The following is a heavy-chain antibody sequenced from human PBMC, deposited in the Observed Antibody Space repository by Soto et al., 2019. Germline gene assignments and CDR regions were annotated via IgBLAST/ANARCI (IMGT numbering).Heavy chain of an antibody. Sequence: QVQLVQSGAEVKKPGASVKVSCKASGYTFTSYGISWVRQAPGQGLEWMGWISAYNGNTNYAQKLQGRVTMTTDTSRSTAYMERRSLRSEDTAVYYCARGSNYSPSYYYYYYMDVWGKGTTVTVSS. V-gene: IGHV1-18*01. D-gene: IGHD4-4*01. CDR1: GYTFTSYG. J-gene: IGHJ6*03. CDR2: ISAYNGNT. CDR3: ARGSNYSPSYYYYYYMDV.